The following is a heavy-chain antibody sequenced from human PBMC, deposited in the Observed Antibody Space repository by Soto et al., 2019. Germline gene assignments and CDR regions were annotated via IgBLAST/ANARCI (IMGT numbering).Heavy chain of an antibody. CDR1: GGSIGSGGYY. CDR2: IHYSGNA. CDR3: ARGQAAYCINGICYLRFGP. D-gene: IGHD2-8*01. J-gene: IGHJ5*02. Sequence: QVQLQESGPGLVKPSQTLSLTCAVSGGSIGSGGYYWSWIRQHPGKGLEWIGYIHYSGNAHYNPSLERGVAMSVDPSRNQFSLKLSSVTAADTAVYYCARGQAAYCINGICYLRFGPWGPGILVTVSS. V-gene: IGHV4-31*11.